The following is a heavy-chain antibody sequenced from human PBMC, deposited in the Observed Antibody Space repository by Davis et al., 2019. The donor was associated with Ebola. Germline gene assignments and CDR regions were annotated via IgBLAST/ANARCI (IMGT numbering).Heavy chain of an antibody. CDR2: IHHTGGT. CDR3: ARDDLTGLMDF. V-gene: IGHV4-30-4*08. Sequence: SATLTLTCTVSGASIIHDDHAWSWIRHPPATGLEWIGYIHHTGGTYYNPSLKSRLTISVDTSKNQFSLRLNSVTAAETATYYCARDDLTGLMDFWGQGTLVTVAA. D-gene: IGHD2-8*02. J-gene: IGHJ4*02. CDR1: GASIIHDDHA.